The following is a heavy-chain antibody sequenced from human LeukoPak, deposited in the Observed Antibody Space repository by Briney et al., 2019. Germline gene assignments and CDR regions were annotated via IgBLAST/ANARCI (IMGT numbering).Heavy chain of an antibody. CDR3: ARDQPGLRYFDWLLPPAAGAFDI. CDR1: GGSISSGDYY. Sequence: SETLSLTCTVSGGSISSGDYYWSWIRQPPGKGLEWIGYIYYSGSTYYNPSLKSRVTISVDTSKNQFSLKLSSVTAADTAVYYCARDQPGLRYFDWLLPPAAGAFDIWGQGTMVAVSS. V-gene: IGHV4-30-4*01. J-gene: IGHJ3*02. CDR2: IYYSGST. D-gene: IGHD3-9*01.